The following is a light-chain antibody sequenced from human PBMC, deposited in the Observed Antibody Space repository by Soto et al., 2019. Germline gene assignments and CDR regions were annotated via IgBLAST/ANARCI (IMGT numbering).Light chain of an antibody. Sequence: EIVMTQYPATLSVSPGERATLSCRASQSVSRNLAWYQQKPGQAPRLLIYGASTRATGIPARFSGSGSGTEFTLTTSSLQSEDCAVYYCQQYNKCPFTFDPGPKVDIK. CDR1: QSVSRN. CDR2: GAS. J-gene: IGKJ3*01. CDR3: QQYNKCPFT. V-gene: IGKV3-15*01.